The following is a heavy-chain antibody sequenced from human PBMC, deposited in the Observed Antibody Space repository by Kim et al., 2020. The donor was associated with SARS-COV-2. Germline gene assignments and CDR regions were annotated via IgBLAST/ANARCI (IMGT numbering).Heavy chain of an antibody. CDR3: ARGFDY. Sequence: SETLSLTCTVSGGSISSYYWSWIRQPPGKGLEWIGYIYYSGSTNYNHPLKSQVTISIDTSKNQISLKLSSVTAADTAVYYCARGFDYWGQGTLVTVSS. CDR2: IYYSGST. J-gene: IGHJ4*02. V-gene: IGHV4-59*01. CDR1: GGSISSYY.